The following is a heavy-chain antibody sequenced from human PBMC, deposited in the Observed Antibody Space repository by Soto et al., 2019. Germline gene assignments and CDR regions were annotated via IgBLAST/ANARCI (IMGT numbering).Heavy chain of an antibody. CDR3: ALEYCSSTSCYRDY. J-gene: IGHJ4*02. V-gene: IGHV1-69*02. CDR2: IIPILGIA. D-gene: IGHD2-2*02. Sequence: QVQLVQSGAEVKKPGSSVKVSCKASGGTFSSYTISWVRQAPGQGLEWMGRIIPILGIANNAQKFQGRVTIXAXKXXSTAYMELSSLRSEDTAVYYCALEYCSSTSCYRDYWGQGTLVTVSS. CDR1: GGTFSSYT.